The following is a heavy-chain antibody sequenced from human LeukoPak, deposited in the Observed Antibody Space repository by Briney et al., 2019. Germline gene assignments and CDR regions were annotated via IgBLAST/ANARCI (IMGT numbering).Heavy chain of an antibody. CDR1: GGSISSSSYY. J-gene: IGHJ4*02. D-gene: IGHD5-24*01. Sequence: SETLSLTCTVSGGSISSSSYYWGWIRQPPGKGLEWIGSIYYSGSTYYNPSLKSRVTISVDTSKNQFTLKLSSVTAADTAVYYCARTLDGYNGDYWGQGTLVTVSS. CDR2: IYYSGST. V-gene: IGHV4-39*06. CDR3: ARTLDGYNGDY.